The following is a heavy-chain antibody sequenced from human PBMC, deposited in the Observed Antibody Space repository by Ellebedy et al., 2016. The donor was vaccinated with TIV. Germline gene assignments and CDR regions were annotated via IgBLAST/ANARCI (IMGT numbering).Heavy chain of an antibody. D-gene: IGHD3-16*01. V-gene: IGHV3-69-1*01. Sequence: GESLKISCAASGFTVSSNYMSWVRQAPGKGLEWVSYISSSSSIYYADSVKGRFTISRDNAKTSLYLQMNSLSAEDTAVYYYARGGGRWALDVWGQGTTVTVSS. J-gene: IGHJ6*02. CDR1: GFTVSSNY. CDR2: ISSSSSI. CDR3: ARGGGRWALDV.